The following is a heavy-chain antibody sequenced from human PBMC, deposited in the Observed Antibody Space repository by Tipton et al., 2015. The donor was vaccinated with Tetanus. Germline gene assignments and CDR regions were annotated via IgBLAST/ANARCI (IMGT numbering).Heavy chain of an antibody. Sequence: SGFTFSRYGIHWVRQAPGKGLEWVAVISHDTSKKFYGDFVQGRFTISRDNCRGTLFLQMNSLRAEDTAVYYCARSVAGSFDYWGQGKLVTVSS. CDR3: ARSVAGSFDY. V-gene: IGHV3-33*05. D-gene: IGHD6-19*01. CDR1: GFTFSRYG. CDR2: ISHDTSKK. J-gene: IGHJ4*02.